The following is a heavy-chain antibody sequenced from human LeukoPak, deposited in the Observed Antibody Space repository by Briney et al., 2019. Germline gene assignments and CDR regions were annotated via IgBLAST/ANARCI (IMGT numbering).Heavy chain of an antibody. D-gene: IGHD6-13*01. CDR2: ISAYNGNT. V-gene: IGHV1-18*01. CDR1: GYTFTSYG. J-gene: IGHJ4*02. CDR3: ARDIMVAAAGVNFDY. Sequence: ASVKVSCKASGYTFTSYGISWVRQAPGQGLEWMGWISAYNGNTNYAQKLQGRVTMTTDTSTSTAYMELRSLRSDDTAVYYCARDIMVAAAGVNFDYWGQGTLVTVSS.